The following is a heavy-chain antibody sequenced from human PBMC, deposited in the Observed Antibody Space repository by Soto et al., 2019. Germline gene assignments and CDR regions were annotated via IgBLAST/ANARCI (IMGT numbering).Heavy chain of an antibody. Sequence: GGSLRLSCAASGFTFSSYWMHWVRQAPGKGLVWVSRINSDGSSTSYADSVKGRFTISRDNAKNTLYLQMNSLRAEDTAVYYCASAKAVAAFDYWGQGTLVTVSS. CDR3: ASAKAVAAFDY. D-gene: IGHD6-19*01. CDR1: GFTFSSYW. V-gene: IGHV3-74*01. J-gene: IGHJ4*02. CDR2: INSDGSST.